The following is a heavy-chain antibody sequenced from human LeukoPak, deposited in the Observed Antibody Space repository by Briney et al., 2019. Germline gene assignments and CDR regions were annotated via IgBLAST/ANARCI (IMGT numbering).Heavy chain of an antibody. J-gene: IGHJ5*02. Sequence: ASVKVSCKASGYTFTGYYMHWVRQAPGQGLEWMGWINPNSGGTNYAQKFQGRVTMTRDTSISTAYMELSRLRSDDTAVYYCARAIRYCSGGSCYHNWFDPWGQGTLVTVSS. CDR3: ARAIRYCSGGSCYHNWFDP. CDR2: INPNSGGT. CDR1: GYTFTGYY. V-gene: IGHV1-2*02. D-gene: IGHD2-15*01.